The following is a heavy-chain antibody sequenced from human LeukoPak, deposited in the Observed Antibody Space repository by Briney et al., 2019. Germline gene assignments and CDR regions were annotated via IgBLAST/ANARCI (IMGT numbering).Heavy chain of an antibody. Sequence: PSQTLSLTCTVSGGSISSGSYYGSWIRQPAGKGLEWIGRIYTSGSTNYNPSLKSRVTISVDTSKNQFSLKLSSVTAADTAVYYCARDFYQIWGQGTLVTVSS. CDR3: ARDFYQI. J-gene: IGHJ4*02. CDR1: GGSISSGSYY. V-gene: IGHV4-61*02. CDR2: IYTSGST. D-gene: IGHD3-16*02.